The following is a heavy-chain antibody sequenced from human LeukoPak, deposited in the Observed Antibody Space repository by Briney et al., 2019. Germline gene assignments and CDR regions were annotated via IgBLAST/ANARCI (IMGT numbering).Heavy chain of an antibody. J-gene: IGHJ4*02. CDR1: GFTFGDYA. CDR3: TRVSKLKVFERSYRSYYFDY. Sequence: GGSLRLSCTASGFTFGDYAMSWFRQAPGKGLEWVGFIRSKAYGGTTEYAASVKGRFTISRDDSKSIAYLQMNSLKTEDTAVYYCTRVSKLKVFERSYRSYYFDYWGQGTLVTVSS. CDR2: IRSKAYGGTT. D-gene: IGHD3-16*02. V-gene: IGHV3-49*03.